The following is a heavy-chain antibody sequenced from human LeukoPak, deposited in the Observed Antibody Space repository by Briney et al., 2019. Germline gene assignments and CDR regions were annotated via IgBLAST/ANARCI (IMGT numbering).Heavy chain of an antibody. Sequence: GGPLTLPCAVSGVLFSRYDIHWVRQATGKGLEFVAFISSNGCSTYHAGSVKGRFTISRDNSKNTVYFQMGSLRAEDMAVYYCARGPYSGSYVDGWGQGTLVTVSS. CDR1: GVLFSRYD. V-gene: IGHV3-64*02. J-gene: IGHJ4*02. CDR3: ARGPYSGSYVDG. D-gene: IGHD1-26*01. CDR2: ISSNGCST.